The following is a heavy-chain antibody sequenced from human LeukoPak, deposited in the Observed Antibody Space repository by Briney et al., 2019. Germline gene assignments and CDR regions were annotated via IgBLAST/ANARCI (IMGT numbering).Heavy chain of an antibody. CDR2: IYYSGST. D-gene: IGHD3-10*01. Sequence: PSETLSLTCTVSGGSISSSSYYWGWIRQSPGKGLEWIGSIYYSGSTYYNPSLKSRVTISVDTSKNQFSLKLSSVTAADTAVYYCARLLVGYYFGSTFDYWGQGTLVTVSS. V-gene: IGHV4-39*01. J-gene: IGHJ4*02. CDR1: GGSISSSSYY. CDR3: ARLLVGYYFGSTFDY.